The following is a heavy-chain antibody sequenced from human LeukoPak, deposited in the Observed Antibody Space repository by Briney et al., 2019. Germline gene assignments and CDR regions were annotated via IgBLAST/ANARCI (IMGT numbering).Heavy chain of an antibody. CDR1: GFTFSSLH. V-gene: IGHV3-23*01. Sequence: PGGSLGLSCAASGFTFSSLHMTWVRQAPGKGLEWVSAIGRNGDNTYYADSVKGRFTVSRDNSKKMLYLQMSSLRVEDTAVYYCAKDKYILTGYCPLDYWGQGTLVTVSS. D-gene: IGHD3-9*01. J-gene: IGHJ4*02. CDR2: IGRNGDNT. CDR3: AKDKYILTGYCPLDY.